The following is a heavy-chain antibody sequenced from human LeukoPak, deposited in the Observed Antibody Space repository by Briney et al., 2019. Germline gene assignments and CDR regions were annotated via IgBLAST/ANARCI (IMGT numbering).Heavy chain of an antibody. Sequence: ASVKVSCKASGYTFTDYYIHWVRQAPGQGLEWMGWINPCSGGTNYAEKFQGRVTMTRDTSITTAYMELSSLRSDDTAIYYCATLRRSGWYIGDWGQGTLVTVSS. J-gene: IGHJ4*02. CDR2: INPCSGGT. V-gene: IGHV1-2*02. CDR3: ATLRRSGWYIGD. CDR1: GYTFTDYY. D-gene: IGHD6-19*01.